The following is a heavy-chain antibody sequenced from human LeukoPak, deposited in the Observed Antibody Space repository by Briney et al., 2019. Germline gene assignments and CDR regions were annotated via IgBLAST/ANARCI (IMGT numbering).Heavy chain of an antibody. V-gene: IGHV3-33*01. J-gene: IGHJ4*02. D-gene: IGHD1-1*01. Sequence: GSLRPSRAASGITISSYGKHLGRPAPGKGLGWVSVIWNDGSNKYYADSVKGRFTISRDNSKNTLYLQMNSLRAEDTAVYYCVRGRTIGFDYWGQGTLVTVSS. CDR3: VRGRTIGFDY. CDR1: GITISSYG. CDR2: IWNDGSNK.